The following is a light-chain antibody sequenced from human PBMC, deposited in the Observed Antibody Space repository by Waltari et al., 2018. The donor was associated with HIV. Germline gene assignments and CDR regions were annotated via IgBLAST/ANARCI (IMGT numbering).Light chain of an antibody. J-gene: IGKJ2*03. Sequence: EIVLTQSPGTLSFFPGERATLSCRASQSVSSSYLAWYQQKPGQAPRLLIYGASSRATGIPDRFSGSGSGTDFTLTISRLEPEDFAVYYCQQYGSSPYSFGQGTKLEI. V-gene: IGKV3-20*01. CDR2: GAS. CDR3: QQYGSSPYS. CDR1: QSVSSSY.